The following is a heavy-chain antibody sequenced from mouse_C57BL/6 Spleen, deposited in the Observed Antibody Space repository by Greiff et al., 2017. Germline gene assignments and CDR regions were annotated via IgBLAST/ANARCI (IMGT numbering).Heavy chain of an antibody. D-gene: IGHD3-3*01. CDR1: GYSITSGYD. J-gene: IGHJ3*01. V-gene: IGHV3-1*01. CDR3: ARGDLSWFAY. Sequence: VQLQQSGPGMVKPSQSLSLTCTVTGYSITSGYDWHWIRHFPGNKLEWMGYISYSGSTNYNPSLKSRISITHDTSKNHFFLKLNSVTTEDTATYYCARGDLSWFAYWGQGTLVTVSA. CDR2: ISYSGST.